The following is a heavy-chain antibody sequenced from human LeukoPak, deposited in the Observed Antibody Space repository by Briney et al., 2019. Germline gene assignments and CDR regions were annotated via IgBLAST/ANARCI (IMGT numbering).Heavy chain of an antibody. J-gene: IGHJ4*02. Sequence: TGGSLRLSCAASGFTFSTHWMHWVRQAPGKGLVWLSRINTDGRSTGYADSVKGRFTISRDNAKNTLYLQMNSLRAEDTAVYYCARCSYSGGSCPDYWGQGTLVTVSS. V-gene: IGHV3-74*01. CDR1: GFTFSTHW. D-gene: IGHD2-15*01. CDR2: INTDGRST. CDR3: ARCSYSGGSCPDY.